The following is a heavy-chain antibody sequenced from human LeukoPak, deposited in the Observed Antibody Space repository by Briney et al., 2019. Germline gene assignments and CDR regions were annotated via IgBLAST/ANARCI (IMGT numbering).Heavy chain of an antibody. Sequence: GGSLRLSCAASGFTFISYGMHWVRQAPGKGLEWVTFIRYDGSNKYYADSVKGRFTISRDNSKNTLYLQMNSLRAGDTAVYYCATYFDSSGYYVYWGQGTLVTVSS. V-gene: IGHV3-30*02. CDR1: GFTFISYG. J-gene: IGHJ4*02. CDR2: IRYDGSNK. CDR3: ATYFDSSGYYVY. D-gene: IGHD3-22*01.